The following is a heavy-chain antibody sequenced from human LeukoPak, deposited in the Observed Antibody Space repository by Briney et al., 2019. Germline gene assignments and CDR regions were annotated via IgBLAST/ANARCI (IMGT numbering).Heavy chain of an antibody. V-gene: IGHV3-53*01. Sequence: GGSLRLSCAASGFTVSNNYMSWVRQAPGKGLEWVSISYGDSDTDYAESVKGRFTTSRDTSQNTLSLQRNSLRGEDTPVYYCVRKIRDFKAACDIWGQGRVVTVSS. CDR2: SYGDSDT. D-gene: IGHD3/OR15-3a*01. CDR3: VRKIRDFKAACDI. J-gene: IGHJ3*02. CDR1: GFTVSNNY.